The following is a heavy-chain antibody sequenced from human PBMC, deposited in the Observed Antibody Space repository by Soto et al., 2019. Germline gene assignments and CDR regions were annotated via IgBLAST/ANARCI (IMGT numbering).Heavy chain of an antibody. D-gene: IGHD3-3*01. J-gene: IGHJ4*02. Sequence: EVQLVESGGGLVKPGGSLRLSCAASGFTFTNAWMNWVRQAPGKGLEWVGRIKSKTDGGTADYAAPVKGRFTISRDDSENSQYLQMNSMKSEDTAVYYCTTDPWAIFGGGALPSRQVDYWGQGTLVTVSS. CDR2: IKSKTDGGTA. CDR1: GFTFTNAW. V-gene: IGHV3-15*01. CDR3: TTDPWAIFGGGALPSRQVDY.